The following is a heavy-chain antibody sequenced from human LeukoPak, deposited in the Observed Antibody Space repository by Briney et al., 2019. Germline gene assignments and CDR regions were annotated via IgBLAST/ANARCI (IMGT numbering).Heavy chain of an antibody. J-gene: IGHJ3*02. D-gene: IGHD1-26*01. V-gene: IGHV3-7*01. Sequence: GGSLRLSCAASGFTFSSYWMSWVRQAPGKGLEWVANIKQDGSEKNYVDSVKGRFTISRDNAKNSLYLQMNSLRAEETAVYYCARDSPIVGATGASDIWGQGTMVTVSS. CDR1: GFTFSSYW. CDR2: IKQDGSEK. CDR3: ARDSPIVGATGASDI.